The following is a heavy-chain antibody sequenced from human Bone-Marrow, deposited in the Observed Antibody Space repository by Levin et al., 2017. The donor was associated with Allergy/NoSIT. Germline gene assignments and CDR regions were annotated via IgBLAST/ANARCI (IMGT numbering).Heavy chain of an antibody. Sequence: GSLRLSCTVSGGSISRYYWSWFRKPPGKGLEWIGYIHYSGSSNHNPSLKSRVTISVDTSKNQFSLNLSSVTAADTAVYYCARGTAATYWGQGTLVTVSS. D-gene: IGHD6-13*01. CDR1: GGSISRYY. CDR2: IHYSGSS. J-gene: IGHJ4*02. CDR3: ARGTAATY. V-gene: IGHV4-59*01.